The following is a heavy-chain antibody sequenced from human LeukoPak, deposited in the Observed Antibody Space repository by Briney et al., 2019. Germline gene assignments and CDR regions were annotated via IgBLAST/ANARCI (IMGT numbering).Heavy chain of an antibody. D-gene: IGHD5-12*01. V-gene: IGHV3-23*01. CDR1: GFTFSSYA. Sequence: PGGSLRLSCAASGFTFSSYAMSWVRQAPGKGLEWVSAISGSGGRTYYADSVKGRFTISRDNSKNTLYLQMNSLRAEDTAVYYCAKILRGYSGYVYYYGMDVWGQGTTVTVSS. CDR2: ISGSGGRT. J-gene: IGHJ6*02. CDR3: AKILRGYSGYVYYYGMDV.